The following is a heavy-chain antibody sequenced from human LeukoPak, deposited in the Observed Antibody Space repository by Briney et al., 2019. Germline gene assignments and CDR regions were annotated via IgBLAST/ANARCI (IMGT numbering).Heavy chain of an antibody. V-gene: IGHV1-2*02. CDR1: GYTFIDYY. CDR2: INPKTGGT. CDR3: GRKGSYFDY. J-gene: IGHJ4*02. Sequence: GASVEVSRKASGYTFIDYYMHWVRQAPGQGLEWMGWINPKTGGTNYAQKFQGRVTMTSDTSISTVYMELSSLRSDDAAVYYCGRKGSYFDYWGQGSLVTVSS.